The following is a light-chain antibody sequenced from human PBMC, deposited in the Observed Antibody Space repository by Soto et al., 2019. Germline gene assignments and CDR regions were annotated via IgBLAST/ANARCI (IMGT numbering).Light chain of an antibody. CDR1: SSDVGGYNY. CDR2: EVS. Sequence: QSVLTQPASVSGSPGQSIAISCTGTSSDVGGYNYVSWYQQLPGKAPKLLISEVSNRPSGVSHRFSGSKSGNTASPTISGLQAEDEADYYCSSYRTGGPFVCGTGTKVTVL. V-gene: IGLV2-14*01. J-gene: IGLJ1*01. CDR3: SSYRTGGPFV.